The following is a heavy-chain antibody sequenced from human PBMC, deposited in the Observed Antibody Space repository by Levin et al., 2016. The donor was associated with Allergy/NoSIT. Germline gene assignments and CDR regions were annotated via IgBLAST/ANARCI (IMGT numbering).Heavy chain of an antibody. CDR2: INPNGGST. J-gene: IGHJ3*02. V-gene: IGHV1-46*01. CDR3: ARVPRRSYGAYYDSSGYYSFRDAFDI. Sequence: ASVKVSCKASGYTFTSYYMHWVRQAPGQGLEWMGIINPNGGSTSYAQKFQGRVTMTRDTSISTAYMELSRLRSDDTAVYYCARVPRRSYGAYYDSSGYYSFRDAFDIWGQGTMVTVSS. CDR1: GYTFTSYY. D-gene: IGHD3-22*01.